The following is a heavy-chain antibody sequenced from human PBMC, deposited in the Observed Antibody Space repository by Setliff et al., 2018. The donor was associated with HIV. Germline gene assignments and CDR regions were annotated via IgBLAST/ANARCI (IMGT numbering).Heavy chain of an antibody. D-gene: IGHD3-3*01. V-gene: IGHV1-2*02. Sequence: GASVKVSCKASGYTFTGYYMHWVRQAPGQGLEWMGWINVNSGGTKYAQKFQGRVTMTCDTSISTAYMEVSRLRSDDTAVYYCARSFWTTEVIPLGYWGQGTLVTVSS. CDR3: ARSFWTTEVIPLGY. J-gene: IGHJ4*02. CDR2: INVNSGGT. CDR1: GYTFTGYY.